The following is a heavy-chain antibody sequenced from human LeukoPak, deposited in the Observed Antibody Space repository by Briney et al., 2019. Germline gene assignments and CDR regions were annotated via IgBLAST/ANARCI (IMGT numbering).Heavy chain of an antibody. J-gene: IGHJ4*02. V-gene: IGHV4-34*01. D-gene: IGHD3-10*01. CDR2: INHSGST. CDR3: ARVIVWFGESVFDY. CDR1: GGSLSGYY. Sequence: SETLSLTCAAYGGSLSGYYWSWIRQPPGKGLEWIGEINHSGSTNYNPSLKSRVTISVDTSKNQFSLELGSVAAADTGVYYCARVIVWFGESVFDYWGQGTLVAVSS.